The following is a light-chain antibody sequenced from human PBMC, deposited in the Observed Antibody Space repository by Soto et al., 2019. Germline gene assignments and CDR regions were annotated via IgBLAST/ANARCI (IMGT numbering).Light chain of an antibody. CDR3: HQYNSWPTWT. J-gene: IGKJ1*01. V-gene: IGKV3-15*01. CDR2: GAS. Sequence: EIVLTQSPATLSVSPGESAALSCRASQSIVSNLAWYQQKPGQAPRLLIDGASTRPTGVPARFSGSGSGTEFTLTISSLQSEDLAVYYCHQYNSWPTWTFGQGTTVEVK. CDR1: QSIVSN.